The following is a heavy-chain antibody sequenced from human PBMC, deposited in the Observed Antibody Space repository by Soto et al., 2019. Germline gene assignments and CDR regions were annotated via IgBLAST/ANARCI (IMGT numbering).Heavy chain of an antibody. CDR1: GFTFSSYW. CDR2: IKQDGSEK. V-gene: IGHV3-7*01. Sequence: GGSLRLSCAASGFTFSSYWMSWVRQAPGKGLEWVANIKQDGSEKYYVDSVKGRFTISRDNAKNSLYLQMNSLRAEDTAVYYCARDYYGSGSYYFHAFDIWGQGTMVTVSS. CDR3: ARDYYGSGSYYFHAFDI. D-gene: IGHD3-10*01. J-gene: IGHJ3*02.